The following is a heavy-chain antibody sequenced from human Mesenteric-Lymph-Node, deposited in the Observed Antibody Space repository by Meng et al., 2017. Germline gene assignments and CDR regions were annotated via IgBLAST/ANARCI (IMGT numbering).Heavy chain of an antibody. V-gene: IGHV1-3*01. J-gene: IGHJ4*02. Sequence: HVQLVESGAEVKKPGALVKVSCKASGYTFTSYAMHWVRQAPGQRLEWMGWINAGNGNTKYSQKFQGRVTITRDTSASTAYMELSSLRSEDTAVYYCARTRSSGWYLLYFDYWGQGTLVTGSS. CDR2: INAGNGNT. CDR1: GYTFTSYA. D-gene: IGHD6-19*01. CDR3: ARTRSSGWYLLYFDY.